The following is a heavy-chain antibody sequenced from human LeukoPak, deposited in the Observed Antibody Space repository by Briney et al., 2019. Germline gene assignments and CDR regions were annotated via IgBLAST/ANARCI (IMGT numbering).Heavy chain of an antibody. CDR1: GFTFNNAW. D-gene: IGHD2-2*01. J-gene: IGHJ4*02. Sequence: GGSLRLSCAASGFTFNNAWMSWVRQAPGKGLEWVSGINWSGGSTGYADPLRGRFTISRDNAKNSLYLQMDSLRAEDTALYYCARAPITSPFYFDYWGQGTLVTVSS. V-gene: IGHV3-20*04. CDR2: INWSGGST. CDR3: ARAPITSPFYFDY.